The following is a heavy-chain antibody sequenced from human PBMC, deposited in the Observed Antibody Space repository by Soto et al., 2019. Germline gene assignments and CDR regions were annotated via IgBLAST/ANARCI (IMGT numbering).Heavy chain of an antibody. CDR1: GFTFSSYG. CDR3: ARDPEPLYSSFGDY. V-gene: IGHV3-33*01. D-gene: IGHD6-6*01. J-gene: IGHJ4*02. CDR2: IWYDGSNK. Sequence: GGSLRLSCAASGFTFSSYGMHWVRQAPGKGLEWVAVIWYDGSNKYYADSVKGRFTISRDNSKNTLYLQMNSLRAEDTAVYYCARDPEPLYSSFGDYWGQGTLVTVSS.